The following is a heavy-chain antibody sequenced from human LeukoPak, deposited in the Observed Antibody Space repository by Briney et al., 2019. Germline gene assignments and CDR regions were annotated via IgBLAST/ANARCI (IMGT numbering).Heavy chain of an antibody. CDR3: ARGDCSGGICWSDSAFDI. Sequence: SQTLSLTCAISGDSVSSNSSAWSWIRQSPSRGLEWLGRTYYRSKWFNDYAVSVKSRMTINPDTSRNQFYLQLKSVTPEDTAVYYCARGDCSGGICWSDSAFDIWGQGTMVTVSS. CDR1: GDSVSSNSSA. J-gene: IGHJ3*02. V-gene: IGHV6-1*01. D-gene: IGHD2-15*01. CDR2: TYYRSKWFN.